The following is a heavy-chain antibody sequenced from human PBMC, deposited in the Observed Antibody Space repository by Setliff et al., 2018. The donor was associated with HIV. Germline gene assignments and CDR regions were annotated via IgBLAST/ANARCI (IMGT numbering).Heavy chain of an antibody. CDR2: IYYSGST. V-gene: IGHV4-39*01. CDR1: GGPISISSYY. CDR3: ASRVYYYDSSGYLREEGFDP. J-gene: IGHJ5*02. D-gene: IGHD3-22*01. Sequence: SETLSLTCTVSGGPISISSYYWGWIRQPPGKGLEWIGSIYYSGSTYYNPSLKSRVTISVDTSKNQFSLKLSSVTAADAAVYYCASRVYYYDSSGYLREEGFDPWGQGTLVTVSS.